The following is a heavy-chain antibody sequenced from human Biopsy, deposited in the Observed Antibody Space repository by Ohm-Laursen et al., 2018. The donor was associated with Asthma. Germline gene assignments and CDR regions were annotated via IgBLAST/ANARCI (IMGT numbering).Heavy chain of an antibody. D-gene: IGHD3-22*01. V-gene: IGHV4-39*01. J-gene: IGHJ4*02. CDR1: GGSITSSSYY. CDR3: VRHQYSSSWSTFDY. CDR2: MYHSGSP. Sequence: SETLSLTCTVSGGSITSSSYYWGWIRQPPGKGMEWIGSMYHSGSPYYHPSLKSRATISVDTSKNQLSLKMSSVTAADTAVYFCVRHQYSSSWSTFDYWSQGAPVTVSS.